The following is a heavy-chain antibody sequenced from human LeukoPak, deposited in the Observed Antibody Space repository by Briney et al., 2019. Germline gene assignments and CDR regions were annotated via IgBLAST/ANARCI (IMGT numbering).Heavy chain of an antibody. J-gene: IGHJ6*02. CDR3: ARVRSSSSPDYYYYGLDV. CDR2: ISAYNGNT. Sequence: ASVKVSCKASGYTFSNYHIGWVRQAPGQGLEWMGWISAYNGNTKYAQNLQGRVTMTTDTSTSTAYMELRSLRPDGTAVYYCARVRSSSSPDYYYYGLDVWGQGTTVTVSS. CDR1: GYTFSNYH. D-gene: IGHD6-6*01. V-gene: IGHV1-18*01.